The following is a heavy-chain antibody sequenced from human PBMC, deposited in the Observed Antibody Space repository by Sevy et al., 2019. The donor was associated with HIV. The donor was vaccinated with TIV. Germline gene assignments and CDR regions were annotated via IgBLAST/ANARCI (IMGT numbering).Heavy chain of an antibody. Sequence: SETLSLTCTVSGGSISPYYWSWIRQPPGKGLEWVGYFYYTGSTNYNPSLEGRATISVDASKNQFFLKLTSVTAADTAVYYCARQGGVVDYGMVVWGQGTTVTVSS. CDR1: GGSISPYY. J-gene: IGHJ6*02. D-gene: IGHD3-3*01. CDR3: ARQGGVVDYGMVV. V-gene: IGHV4-59*01. CDR2: FYYTGST.